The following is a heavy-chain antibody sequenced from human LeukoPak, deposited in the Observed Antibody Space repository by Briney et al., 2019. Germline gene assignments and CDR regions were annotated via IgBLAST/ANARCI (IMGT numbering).Heavy chain of an antibody. Sequence: GGSLRLSCAASGFTFSSYGMHWVRQAPGKGLEWVAVISYDGSNKYYADSVKGRFTISRDNSKNTLYLQMNSLRAEDTAVYYCAKEDFDPTYYDFWSGYYGVGGAFDYWGQGTLVTVSS. CDR2: ISYDGSNK. V-gene: IGHV3-30*18. J-gene: IGHJ4*02. CDR1: GFTFSSYG. CDR3: AKEDFDPTYYDFWSGYYGVGGAFDY. D-gene: IGHD3-3*01.